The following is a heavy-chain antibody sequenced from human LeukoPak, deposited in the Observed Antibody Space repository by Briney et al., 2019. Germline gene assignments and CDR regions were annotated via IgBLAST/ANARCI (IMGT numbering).Heavy chain of an antibody. D-gene: IGHD2-2*01. CDR3: EGDRRTCGSTSCNSLFEY. Sequence: GGSLRLSCAASGFTFSNYAMNWVRQAPGKGLEWVSYISISSSTIYYVDSVKGRFTISRDNAKNSLYLQMNSLRADDTAVYYCEGDRRTCGSTSCNSLFEYWGQGTLVTVSS. CDR2: ISISSSTI. CDR1: GFTFSNYA. V-gene: IGHV3-48*01. J-gene: IGHJ4*02.